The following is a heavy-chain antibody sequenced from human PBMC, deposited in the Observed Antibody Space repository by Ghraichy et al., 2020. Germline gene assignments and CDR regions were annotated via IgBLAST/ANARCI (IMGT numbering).Heavy chain of an antibody. Sequence: GGSLRLSCAASGFTVSNTYMSWVRQAPGKGLEWVSVFYSGGPTYYADSVKGRFTISRDNSKNTLYLQMNSLKAEDTAVYYCVRHSSGGWYFDFWGQGTLVTVSS. CDR2: FYSGGPT. V-gene: IGHV3-53*01. CDR3: VRHSSGGWYFDF. CDR1: GFTVSNTY. J-gene: IGHJ4*02. D-gene: IGHD6-19*01.